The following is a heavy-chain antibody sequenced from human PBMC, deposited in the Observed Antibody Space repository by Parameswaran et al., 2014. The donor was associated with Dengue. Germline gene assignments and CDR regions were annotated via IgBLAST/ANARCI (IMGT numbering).Heavy chain of an antibody. Sequence: GESLKISCAASGFTFSSYAMHWARQAPGKGLEWVAVISYDGSNKYYADSVKGRLTISRDNSKNTLYLQMNSLRAEDTAVYYCARVLPGDLGIYYYYGMDVWGQGTTVTVSS. CDR1: GFTFSSYA. V-gene: IGHV3-30-3*01. J-gene: IGHJ6*02. D-gene: IGHD4-17*01. CDR2: ISYDGSNK. CDR3: ARVLPGDLGIYYYYGMDV.